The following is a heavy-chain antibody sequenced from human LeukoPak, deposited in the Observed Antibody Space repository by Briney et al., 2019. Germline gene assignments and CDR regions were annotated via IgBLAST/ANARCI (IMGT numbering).Heavy chain of an antibody. CDR1: GYTFTSYG. CDR2: ISVYNGNT. V-gene: IGHV1-18*01. Sequence: WASVKVSCKASGYTFTSYGISWVRQAPGQGLEWMGWISVYNGNTNYAQKLQGRVTMTPDTSTSTDYLELRSLRSDDTAVYYCAREDIAVAGSDYWGQGTLVTVSS. CDR3: AREDIAVAGSDY. D-gene: IGHD6-19*01. J-gene: IGHJ4*02.